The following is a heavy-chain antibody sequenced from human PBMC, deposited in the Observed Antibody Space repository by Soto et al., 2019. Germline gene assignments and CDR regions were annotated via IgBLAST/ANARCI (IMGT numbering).Heavy chain of an antibody. D-gene: IGHD3-16*01. CDR3: ARAFRGLSIPAFDY. CDR2: ISSNGGST. Sequence: GGSLRLSCAASGFTFSSYAIHWVRQAPGKGLEYVSAISSNGGSTYYADSVKGRFTISRDNSKNTLYLQMGSLRAEDMAVYYCARAFRGLSIPAFDYWGQGTLVTVSS. V-gene: IGHV3-64*02. J-gene: IGHJ4*02. CDR1: GFTFSSYA.